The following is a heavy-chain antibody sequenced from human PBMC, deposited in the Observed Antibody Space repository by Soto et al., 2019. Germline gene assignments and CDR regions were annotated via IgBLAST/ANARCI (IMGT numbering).Heavy chain of an antibody. CDR2: ISVYNGNT. Sequence: QVQLVQSGAEVKTPGASVKVSCKASGYTFTKYAISWMRQAPGQGLEWVGWISVYNGNTKYAENIQGRVTVTTDTSTNTVYMELRSLRSDDTAVYYCAREGAGLYYYYYGMDVWGQGTTVTVPS. V-gene: IGHV1-18*01. J-gene: IGHJ6*02. D-gene: IGHD6-19*01. CDR3: AREGAGLYYYYYGMDV. CDR1: GYTFTKYA.